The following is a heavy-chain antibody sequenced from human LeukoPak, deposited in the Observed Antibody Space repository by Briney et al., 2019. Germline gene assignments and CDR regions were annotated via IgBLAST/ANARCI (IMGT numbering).Heavy chain of an antibody. CDR2: VYYSGTT. V-gene: IGHV4-39*07. CDR3: ARLSTVTTSFDY. D-gene: IGHD4-17*01. J-gene: IGHJ4*02. CDR1: GDSISLSFYY. Sequence: SETLSLTCSVSGDSISLSFYYWGWIRQPPGKALEWIGSVYYSGTTHYNPSLKSRVTMSVDTSKNQFSLKLSSVTAADTAVYYCARLSTVTTSFDYWGQGTLVTVSS.